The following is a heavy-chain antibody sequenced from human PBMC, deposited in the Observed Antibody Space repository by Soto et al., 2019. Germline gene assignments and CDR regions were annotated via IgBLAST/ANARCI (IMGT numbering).Heavy chain of an antibody. J-gene: IGHJ3*01. CDR3: ARDPNGDYVGAFEV. CDR2: ISGSGHT. Sequence: GESLKISCAASGFTFSTYAVTWLRQAPGEGLEWVSSISGSGHTYYADSVKGRFTISRDNSKNTLSLQMNSLRADDTAVYYCARDPNGDYVGAFEVWGQGTVVTVSS. D-gene: IGHD4-17*01. V-gene: IGHV3-23*01. CDR1: GFTFSTYA.